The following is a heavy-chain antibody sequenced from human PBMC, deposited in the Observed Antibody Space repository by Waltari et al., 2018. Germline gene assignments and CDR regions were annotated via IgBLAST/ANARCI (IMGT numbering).Heavy chain of an antibody. V-gene: IGHV4-39*07. CDR1: GGSISSSSYY. Sequence: QLQLQESGPGLVKPSETLSLTCTVSGGSISSSSYYWGWIRQPPGKGLEWIGSIYYSGSTYYNPSLKCRVTISVDTSKNQFSLKLSSVTAADTAVYYCARGSLEWLLRDGNWFDPWGQGTLVTVSS. J-gene: IGHJ5*02. D-gene: IGHD3-3*01. CDR2: IYYSGST. CDR3: ARGSLEWLLRDGNWFDP.